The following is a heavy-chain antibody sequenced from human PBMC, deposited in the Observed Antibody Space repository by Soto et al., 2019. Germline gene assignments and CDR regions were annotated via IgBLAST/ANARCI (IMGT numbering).Heavy chain of an antibody. CDR1: GGSISSYY. J-gene: IGHJ4*02. V-gene: IGHV4-59*01. CDR3: ARMNDYVWGNYRVFDY. Sequence: NPSETLSLTCSVSGGSISSYYWSWIRQPPGKGLEWIGYIFYSGNTNYNPSLKSRVTISVDTSKNQFSLQLSSVTAADTAVYYCARMNDYVWGNYRVFDYWGQGTLVTVS. CDR2: IFYSGNT. D-gene: IGHD3-16*02.